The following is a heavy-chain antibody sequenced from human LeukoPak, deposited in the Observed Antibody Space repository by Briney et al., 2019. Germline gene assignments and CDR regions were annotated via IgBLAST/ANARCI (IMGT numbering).Heavy chain of an antibody. CDR3: ARANFLYCSSSTCLFDY. V-gene: IGHV1-2*02. D-gene: IGHD2-2*01. CDR2: INPNDGDT. CDR1: GYTFTDYY. J-gene: IGHJ4*02. Sequence: ASVKVFCRASGYTFTDYYMHWVRQAPGQGFEWMGWINPNDGDTNYAQKFQGRVTMTRDTSISTAHMEVSRLRSDDTAVYYCARANFLYCSSSTCLFDYWGQGTLVTVSS.